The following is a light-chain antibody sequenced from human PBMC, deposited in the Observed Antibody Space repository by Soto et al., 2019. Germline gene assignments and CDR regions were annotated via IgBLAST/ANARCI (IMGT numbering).Light chain of an antibody. Sequence: QSALTQPASVSGSPGQSITISCTGTSSDVGNYNHVSWYQHHPGKAPKLIIYDVSDRPSRVSNRFSGSKSGNTASLTISGLQAEDEADYYCASYTSSDTLVVFGGGTKLTVL. CDR3: ASYTSSDTLVV. J-gene: IGLJ2*01. V-gene: IGLV2-14*01. CDR1: SSDVGNYNH. CDR2: DVS.